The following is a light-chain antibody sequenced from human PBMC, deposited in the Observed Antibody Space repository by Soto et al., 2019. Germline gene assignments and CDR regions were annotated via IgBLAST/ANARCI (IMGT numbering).Light chain of an antibody. CDR1: QSVSNR. CDR2: RAS. V-gene: IGKV3-15*01. Sequence: EIVMTQSPATLSVSPGERATLSCRASQSVSNRLAWYQQRPGQAPKLHVYRASARATGIPARFSGSGSGTEFTLPISSLQSEDFAIYYCQQSSDWPRTFGKGTKVEIK. J-gene: IGKJ1*01. CDR3: QQSSDWPRT.